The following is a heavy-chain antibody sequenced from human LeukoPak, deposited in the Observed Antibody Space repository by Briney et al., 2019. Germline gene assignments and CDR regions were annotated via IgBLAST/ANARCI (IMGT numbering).Heavy chain of an antibody. D-gene: IGHD1-26*01. Sequence: SETLSLTCTVTGVSIRSSFYYWGWIRRHPGKGLEWIGAVYYTGSTDYNPSLQSRVTISVDTSHNQFSLRLSSVTAADTAVYYSARLASGSYGPLTPFDYWGQGTLVTVSS. CDR2: VYYTGST. V-gene: IGHV4-39*01. J-gene: IGHJ4*02. CDR3: ARLASGSYGPLTPFDY. CDR1: GVSIRSSFYY.